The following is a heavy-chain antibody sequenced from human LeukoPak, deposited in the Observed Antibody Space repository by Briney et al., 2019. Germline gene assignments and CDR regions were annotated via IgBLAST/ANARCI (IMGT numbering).Heavy chain of an antibody. CDR3: AKNGRSCSNYLGYYYYYMDV. CDR1: GASLNRYY. V-gene: IGHV4-59*01. Sequence: PETLSLTSTVSGASLNRYYWSWIPQPPGQGLEWIGFIYSSGSTNYNPSLKSRVTISAETSKNQFSLKMNSVTAADTAFYYCAKNGRSCSNYLGYYYYYMDVWGKGTTVTVSS. J-gene: IGHJ6*03. CDR2: IYSSGST. D-gene: IGHD2-15*01.